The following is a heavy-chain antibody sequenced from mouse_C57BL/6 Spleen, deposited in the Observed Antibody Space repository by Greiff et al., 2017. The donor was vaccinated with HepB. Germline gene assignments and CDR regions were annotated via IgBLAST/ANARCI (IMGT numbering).Heavy chain of an antibody. CDR3: ARWGYYAMDY. V-gene: IGHV5-17*01. Sequence: EVQRVESGGGLVKPGGSLKLSCAASGFTFSDYGMHWVRQAPEKGLEWVAYISSGSSTIYYADTVKGRFTISRDNAKNTLFLQMHSLRSEDTAMYYCARWGYYAMDYWGQGTSVTVSS. J-gene: IGHJ4*01. CDR1: GFTFSDYG. CDR2: ISSGSSTI.